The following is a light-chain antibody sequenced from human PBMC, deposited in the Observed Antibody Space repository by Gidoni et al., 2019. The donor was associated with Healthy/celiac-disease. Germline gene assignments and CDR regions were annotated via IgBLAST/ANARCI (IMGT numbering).Light chain of an antibody. Sequence: DIVMTQSPDSLAVSLGERATINCKSSQSVLYSSNNKNYLAWYQQKPGQPPKLLIYGASTRESGVPDRFSGSGSGTDFTLTISSLQAEDVAVYYCQQSYSTPPTFXQXTKLKIK. CDR3: QQSYSTPPT. CDR1: QSVLYSSNNKNY. J-gene: IGKJ2*01. V-gene: IGKV4-1*01. CDR2: GAS.